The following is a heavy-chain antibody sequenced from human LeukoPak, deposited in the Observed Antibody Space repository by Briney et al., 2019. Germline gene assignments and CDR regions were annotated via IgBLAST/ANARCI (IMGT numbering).Heavy chain of an antibody. CDR3: ASIPLYDYVWGSYRPEFDY. CDR2: ISGSAGST. V-gene: IGHV3-23*01. D-gene: IGHD3-16*02. J-gene: IGHJ4*02. CDR1: GFTFSSHA. Sequence: GGSLRLSCAASGFTFSSHAMSWVRQAPGKGLEWVSAISGSAGSTYYADSVKGRFTISRDNSKNTLYLQMNSLRAEDTAVYYCASIPLYDYVWGSYRPEFDYWGQGTLVTVSS.